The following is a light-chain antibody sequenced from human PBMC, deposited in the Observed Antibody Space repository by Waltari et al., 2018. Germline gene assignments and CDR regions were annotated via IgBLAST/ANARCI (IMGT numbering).Light chain of an antibody. CDR2: DSS. CDR3: QQRSNWPPT. J-gene: IGKJ1*01. Sequence: EIVFAQSPATLSLSPGERATLSRRASQSVSSYLAWYQQKPGQAPRLLIYDSSNRATGIPARFSGSGSGTDFTITISRLYPEDFAVYYCQQRSNWPPTFGPGTKVEIK. V-gene: IGKV3-11*01. CDR1: QSVSSY.